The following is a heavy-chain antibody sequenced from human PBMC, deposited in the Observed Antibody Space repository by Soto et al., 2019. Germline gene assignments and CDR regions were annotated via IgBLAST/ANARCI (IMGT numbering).Heavy chain of an antibody. CDR1: GGTFSSYA. CDR3: ARGCGGDCVGRLVHYGMDV. J-gene: IGHJ6*02. D-gene: IGHD2-21*02. Sequence: QVQLVQSGAEVKKPGSSVKFSCKDSGGTFSSYAISWVRQAPGQGLEWMGGIIPSFGTANYAQKFQGRVTITADEATGTAYMGLSSLRSEDTAGYYCARGCGGDCVGRLVHYGMDVCGQGTTVTVSS. CDR2: IIPSFGTA. V-gene: IGHV1-69*01.